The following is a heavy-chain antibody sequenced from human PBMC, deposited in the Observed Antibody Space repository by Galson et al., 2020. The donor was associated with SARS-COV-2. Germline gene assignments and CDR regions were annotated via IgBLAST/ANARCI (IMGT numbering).Heavy chain of an antibody. J-gene: IGHJ6*02. CDR2: ISWDGGST. V-gene: IGHV3-43D*03. D-gene: IGHD2-21*02. CDR3: AKDILTATYYYGMDV. CDR1: GFTFDDYA. Sequence: GGSLRLSCAASGFTFDDYAMHWVRQAPGKGLEWVSLISWDGGSTYYADSVKGRFTISRDNSKNSLYLQMNSLRAEDTALYYCAKDILTATYYYGMDVWGQGTTVTVSS.